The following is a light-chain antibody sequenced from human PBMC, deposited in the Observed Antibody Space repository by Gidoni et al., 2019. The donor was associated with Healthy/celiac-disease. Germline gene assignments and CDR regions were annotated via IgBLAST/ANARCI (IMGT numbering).Light chain of an antibody. CDR2: KDS. V-gene: IGLV3-25*03. CDR1: ALPKQY. Sequence: SYELTQPPSVPVSPGKTARITCSGDALPKQYAYWYQQKPGQAPVLVIYKDSERPSGIPERFSGSSSGTTVTLTISGVQAEDEADYYCQSADSSGTYWVFGGGTKLTVL. CDR3: QSADSSGTYWV. J-gene: IGLJ2*01.